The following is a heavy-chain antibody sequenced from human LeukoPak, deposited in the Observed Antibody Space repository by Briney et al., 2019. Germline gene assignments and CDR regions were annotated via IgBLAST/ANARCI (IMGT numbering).Heavy chain of an antibody. J-gene: IGHJ5*02. CDR1: GGSFSGYY. V-gene: IGHV4-34*01. CDR2: INHSGST. D-gene: IGHD6-13*01. CDR3: ARVPGGDSSSWYTATRIFDP. Sequence: SETLSLTCAVYGGSFSGYYWSWIRQPPGKGLEWIGEINHSGSTNYNPSLKSRVTISVDTSKNQFSLKLSSVTAADTAVYYCARVPGGDSSSWYTATRIFDPWGQETLVTVSS.